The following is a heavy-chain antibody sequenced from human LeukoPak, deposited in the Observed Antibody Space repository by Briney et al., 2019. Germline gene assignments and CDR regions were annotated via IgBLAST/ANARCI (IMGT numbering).Heavy chain of an antibody. J-gene: IGHJ4*02. Sequence: SETLSLTCAVYGGSFSGYYWSWIRQPPGKGLEWIGEINHSGSTNYNPSLKSRVTISVDTSKNQFSLKLSSVTAADTAVYYCARKDSSGYYQKERNFDYWGQGTLVTVSS. D-gene: IGHD3-22*01. V-gene: IGHV4-34*01. CDR1: GGSFSGYY. CDR3: ARKDSSGYYQKERNFDY. CDR2: INHSGST.